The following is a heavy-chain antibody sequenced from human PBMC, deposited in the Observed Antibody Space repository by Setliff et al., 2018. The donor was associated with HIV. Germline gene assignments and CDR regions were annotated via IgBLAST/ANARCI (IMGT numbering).Heavy chain of an antibody. CDR3: ARRAYYDNSGPNAFDI. Sequence: GGSLRLSCAASGFTFDRYWMHWVRQAPGKGLVWVSLIYSDGNTYYADSVKGRFTISRDNSKNTVDLQMNSLRAEDTAVYYCARRAYYDNSGPNAFDIWGQGTMVTVSS. J-gene: IGHJ3*02. D-gene: IGHD3-22*01. CDR1: GFTFDRYW. CDR2: IYSDGNT. V-gene: IGHV3-53*01.